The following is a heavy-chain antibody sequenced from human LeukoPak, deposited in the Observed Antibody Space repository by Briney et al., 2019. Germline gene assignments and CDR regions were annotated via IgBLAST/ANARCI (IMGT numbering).Heavy chain of an antibody. Sequence: GGSLRPSCAPPGLTLSSYAMSWVPQPPGKGLEWVSAISGSGGSTYYADSVKGRFTISRDNSKNTLYLQMNSLRAEDTAVYYCANPGGGLWGQGTLVTVSS. J-gene: IGHJ4*02. CDR2: ISGSGGST. V-gene: IGHV3-23*01. CDR3: ANPGGGL. D-gene: IGHD3-16*01. CDR1: GLTLSSYA.